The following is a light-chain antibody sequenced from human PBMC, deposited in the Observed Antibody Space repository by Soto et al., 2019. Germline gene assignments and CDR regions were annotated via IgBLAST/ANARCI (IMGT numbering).Light chain of an antibody. J-gene: IGKJ1*01. V-gene: IGKV3-11*01. Sequence: IVLTQSPGTLSLSPGGRATISRTASQSISGSYLAWYQQKPGQAPRLLINDASNRATAIPARFSGSGSGTDFTLTISSREPEDFAVYYCQQRSNWPPGTFGQGTKVDIK. CDR2: DAS. CDR1: QSISGSY. CDR3: QQRSNWPPGT.